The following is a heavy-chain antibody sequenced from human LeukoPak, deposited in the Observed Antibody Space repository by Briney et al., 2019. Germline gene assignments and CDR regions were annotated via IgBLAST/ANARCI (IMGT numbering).Heavy chain of an antibody. CDR1: GFTFDDYA. CDR2: ISWNNDII. CDR3: TRSPYHYYMDV. V-gene: IGHV3-9*01. D-gene: IGHD2-21*01. J-gene: IGHJ6*03. Sequence: GGPLRLSCAASGFTFDDYAMHWVRQVPGKGLEWVSGISWNNDIIGYADSVKGRFTISRDSAKTSLYLQMNSLRTEDTAVYYCTRSPYHYYMDVWGKGTTVTVSS.